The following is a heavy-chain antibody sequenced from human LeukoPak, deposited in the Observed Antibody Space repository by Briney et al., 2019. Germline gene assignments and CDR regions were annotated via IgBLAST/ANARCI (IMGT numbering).Heavy chain of an antibody. Sequence: ASVKVSCKASGYSFINFGLSWVRQAPGQGLEWMGWISAYNHNTNYAQKFQGRVTMTIDTSTTTVYMELRSLRSEDTAVYYCARYCSSTSCSDAFDIWGQGTMVTVSS. J-gene: IGHJ3*02. V-gene: IGHV1-18*01. CDR1: GYSFINFG. CDR3: ARYCSSTSCSDAFDI. D-gene: IGHD2-2*01. CDR2: ISAYNHNT.